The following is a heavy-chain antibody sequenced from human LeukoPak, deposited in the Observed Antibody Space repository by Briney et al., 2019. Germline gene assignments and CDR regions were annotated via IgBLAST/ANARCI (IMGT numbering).Heavy chain of an antibody. Sequence: SQTLSLTCTVPGGSISSGSYYWSWIRQPAGKGLEWIGRIYTSGSTNYNPSLKSRVTISVDTSKNQFSLKLSSVTAADTAVYYCARHGSSWYYFDYWGQGTLVTVSS. V-gene: IGHV4-61*02. CDR2: IYTSGST. D-gene: IGHD6-13*01. CDR1: GGSISSGSYY. J-gene: IGHJ4*02. CDR3: ARHGSSWYYFDY.